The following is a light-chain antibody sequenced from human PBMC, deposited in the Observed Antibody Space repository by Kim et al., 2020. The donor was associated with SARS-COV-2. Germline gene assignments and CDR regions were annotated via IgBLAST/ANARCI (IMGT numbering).Light chain of an antibody. Sequence: PGERATLSCRASQSVSSNDLAWFQQKPGQAPRLLIYGASSRATGIPDRFSGSGSGTDFTLSISRLEPEDFAVYYCQQYGSSPPWTFGQGTKVDIK. CDR2: GAS. CDR3: QQYGSSPPWT. V-gene: IGKV3-20*01. J-gene: IGKJ1*01. CDR1: QSVSSND.